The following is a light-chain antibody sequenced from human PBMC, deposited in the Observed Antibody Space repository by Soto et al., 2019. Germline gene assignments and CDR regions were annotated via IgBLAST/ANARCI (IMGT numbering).Light chain of an antibody. CDR1: QSVSSSY. CDR2: GAS. J-gene: IGKJ3*01. CDR3: QQYGSSPPIT. V-gene: IGKV3-20*01. Sequence: EIVLTQSPGTLSLSPGERATLSCRASQSVSSSYLAWYQQKPGQAPRLLIYGASSRTTGIPDRFSGSGSATDFPLTIIRLEPEDVAEYYCQQYGSSPPITFGPGTKVDIK.